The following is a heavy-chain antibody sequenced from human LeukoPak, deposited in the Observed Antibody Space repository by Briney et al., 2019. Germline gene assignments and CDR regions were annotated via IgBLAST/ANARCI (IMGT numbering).Heavy chain of an antibody. Sequence: PSETLSLTCTVSGDSISSIISYWGWIRQPPGKGLEWIGNIYYSGITYYNPSLKSRVTISVDTSKKQFSLNLSSVTAADTAVYYCARHKGIVTAHVDYWGPGTLVTVSS. V-gene: IGHV4-39*01. D-gene: IGHD1-26*01. J-gene: IGHJ4*02. CDR3: ARHKGIVTAHVDY. CDR1: GDSISSIISY. CDR2: IYYSGIT.